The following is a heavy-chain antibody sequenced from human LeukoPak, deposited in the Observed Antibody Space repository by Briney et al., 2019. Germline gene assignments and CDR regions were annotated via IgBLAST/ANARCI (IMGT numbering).Heavy chain of an antibody. J-gene: IGHJ4*02. CDR2: ISSSGSTI. D-gene: IGHD3-22*01. V-gene: IGHV3-48*03. Sequence: GGSLRLSCAASGFTFSSYEMNWVRQAPGKGLEWVSYISSSGSTIYYADSVKGRFTISRDNAKNSLYLQMNSLRAEDTAVYYYARDPKPYYYDSSGYYSSRWGQGTLVTVSS. CDR1: GFTFSSYE. CDR3: ARDPKPYYYDSSGYYSSR.